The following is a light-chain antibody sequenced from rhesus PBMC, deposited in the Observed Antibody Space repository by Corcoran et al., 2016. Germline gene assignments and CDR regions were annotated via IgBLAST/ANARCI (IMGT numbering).Light chain of an antibody. CDR2: NNN. J-gene: IGLJ3*01. V-gene: IGLV10-114*01. CDR3: SAWDSSLGTQF. Sequence: QAGLTQPPSVSKDLRQAATLTCTGNSNNVGTQGAIWLQQHQGQPPKLLSDNNNNRPSGISERFSASRSGNTASLTITGLQPEDEADYYCSAWDSSLGTQFFGGGTRLTVL. CDR1: SNNVGTQG.